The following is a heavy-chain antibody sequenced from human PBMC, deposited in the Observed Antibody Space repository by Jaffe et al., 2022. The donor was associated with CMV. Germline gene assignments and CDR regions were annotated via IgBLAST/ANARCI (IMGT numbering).Heavy chain of an antibody. CDR2: IYYSGST. CDR1: GGSISSYY. D-gene: IGHD3-10*01. Sequence: QVQLQESGPGLVKPSETLSLTCTVSGGSISSYYWSWIRQPPGKGLEWIGYIYYSGSTNYNPSLKSRVTISVDTSKNQFSLKLSSVTAADTAVYYCARRSPLYYGSGAFDIWGQGTMVTVSS. V-gene: IGHV4-59*08. CDR3: ARRSPLYYGSGAFDI. J-gene: IGHJ3*02.